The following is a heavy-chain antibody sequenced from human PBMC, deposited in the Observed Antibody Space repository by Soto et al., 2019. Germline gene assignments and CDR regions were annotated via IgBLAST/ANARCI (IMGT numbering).Heavy chain of an antibody. J-gene: IGHJ4*02. CDR3: AREDSIIIPAVSDF. CDR1: GFAFNNYG. Sequence: GGSLRLSCTVSGFAFNNYGINWVRQAPGKGLEWVSSMSKSDYTYYSDSVKGRFAIPRDNAKSSVSLQMNTLRVEDTAVYYCAREDSIIIPAVSDFWGQGTLVTVSS. CDR2: MSKSDYT. V-gene: IGHV3-21*01. D-gene: IGHD2-2*01.